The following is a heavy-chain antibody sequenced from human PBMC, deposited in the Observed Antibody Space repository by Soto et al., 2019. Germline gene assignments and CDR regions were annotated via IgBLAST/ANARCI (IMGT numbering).Heavy chain of an antibody. D-gene: IGHD3-9*01. V-gene: IGHV3-30*18. J-gene: IGHJ4*02. Sequence: GGSLRLSCAASGFTFSSYGMHWVRQAPGKGLEWVAVISYDGSNKYYADSVKGRFTISRDNSKNTLYLQMNSLRAEDTAVYYCAKGDYDILTDPIDYWGQGTLVTVSS. CDR2: ISYDGSNK. CDR1: GFTFSSYG. CDR3: AKGDYDILTDPIDY.